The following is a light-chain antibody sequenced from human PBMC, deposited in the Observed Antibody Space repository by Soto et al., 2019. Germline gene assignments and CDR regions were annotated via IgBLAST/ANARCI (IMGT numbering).Light chain of an antibody. Sequence: QSVLTQPPSASGTPGQRVTISCSGSSSDVGGYNLVSWYQQKPGEVPKVIIYDVFKRPSGVPDRFFGSKSGNTATLTISGLQGDDEADFHCCSYAGRFIWLFGGGTQLTVL. CDR2: DVF. J-gene: IGLJ3*02. CDR1: SSDVGGYNL. CDR3: CSYAGRFIWL. V-gene: IGLV2-11*01.